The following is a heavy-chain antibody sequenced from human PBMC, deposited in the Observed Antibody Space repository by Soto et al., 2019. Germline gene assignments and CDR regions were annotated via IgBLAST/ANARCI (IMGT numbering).Heavy chain of an antibody. CDR2: IYYSGST. Sequence: SETLSLTCTVSGGSISSSSYYWGWIRQPPGKGLEWIGSIYYSGSTYYNPSLKSRVTISVDTSKNQFSLRLSSVTAADTAVYYCVPSNWFDPWGQGTLVTVS. CDR1: GGSISSSSYY. J-gene: IGHJ5*02. CDR3: VPSNWFDP. V-gene: IGHV4-39*01.